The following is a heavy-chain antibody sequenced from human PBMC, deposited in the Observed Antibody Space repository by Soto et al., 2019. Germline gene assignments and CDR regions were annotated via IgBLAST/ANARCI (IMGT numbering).Heavy chain of an antibody. Sequence: SQTLSLTCAISGDSVSSNSAAWNWIRQSPSRGLEWLGRTYYRSKWYNDYAVSVKSRITINPDTSKNQFSLQLNSVTPEDTAVYYCARAGQGIAAASSYYYGMDVWGQGTTVTVSS. CDR3: ARAGQGIAAASSYYYGMDV. CDR2: TYYRSKWYN. CDR1: GDSVSSNSAA. J-gene: IGHJ6*02. V-gene: IGHV6-1*01. D-gene: IGHD6-13*01.